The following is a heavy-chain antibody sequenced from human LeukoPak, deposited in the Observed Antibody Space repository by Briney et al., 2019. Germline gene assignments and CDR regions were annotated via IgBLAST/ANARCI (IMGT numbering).Heavy chain of an antibody. V-gene: IGHV4-59*08. Sequence: SETLSLTCTVSGGSISSYYWSWIRQPPGAGLQWIGYIYYSGTTNYNPSLKSRVTISVDTSKNQFSLKLSSVTAADTAVYYCASCRAHWFDPWGQGALVTVSS. J-gene: IGHJ5*02. CDR3: ASCRAHWFDP. CDR2: IYYSGTT. CDR1: GGSISSYY.